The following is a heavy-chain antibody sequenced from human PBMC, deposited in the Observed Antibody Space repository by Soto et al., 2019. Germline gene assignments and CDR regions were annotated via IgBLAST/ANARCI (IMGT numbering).Heavy chain of an antibody. CDR3: ARGANIDYDILTGYYPRHFDY. Sequence: QVQLVQSGAEVKKPGSSVKVSCKASGGTFSSYAISWVRQAPGQGLEWMGGIIPIFGTANYAQKFQGRVTITADESTSTAYMELSSLRSEDTAVYYCARGANIDYDILTGYYPRHFDYWGQGTLVTVSS. D-gene: IGHD3-9*01. CDR2: IIPIFGTA. J-gene: IGHJ4*02. V-gene: IGHV1-69*01. CDR1: GGTFSSYA.